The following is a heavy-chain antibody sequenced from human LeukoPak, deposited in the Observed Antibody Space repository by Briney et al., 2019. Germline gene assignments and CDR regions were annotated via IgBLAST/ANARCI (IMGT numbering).Heavy chain of an antibody. D-gene: IGHD6-19*01. V-gene: IGHV4-39*02. CDR1: GGSISSSSYY. CDR3: ARDRATYSSGPLDY. Sequence: SETLSLTCTVSGGSISSSSYYWGWIRQPPGKGLEWIGSIYYSGSTYYNPSLKSRVTISVDTSKNQFSLKLSSVTPADTAVYYCARDRATYSSGPLDYWGQGTLVTVSS. J-gene: IGHJ4*02. CDR2: IYYSGST.